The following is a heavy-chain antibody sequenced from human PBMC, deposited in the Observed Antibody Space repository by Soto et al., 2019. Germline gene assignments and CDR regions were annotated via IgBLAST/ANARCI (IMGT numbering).Heavy chain of an antibody. CDR3: ARDYGDYFDY. CDR1: GGSISSYY. V-gene: IGHV4-59*01. D-gene: IGHD4-17*01. CDR2: IYYSGST. Sequence: QVQLQASGPGLVKPSETLSLTCTVSGGSISSYYWSWIRQPPGKGLEWIGYIYYSGSTNYNPSLTGRGPISVDTSKNQFSLTLSSVTAADTSVYYCARDYGDYFDYWGQGTLVTVAS. J-gene: IGHJ4*02.